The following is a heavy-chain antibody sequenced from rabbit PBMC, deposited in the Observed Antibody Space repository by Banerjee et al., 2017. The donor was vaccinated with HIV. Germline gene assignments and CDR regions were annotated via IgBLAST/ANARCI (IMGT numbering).Heavy chain of an antibody. CDR3: ARGAYSGVDATYAYTYFPL. D-gene: IGHD6-1*01. V-gene: IGHV1S45*01. J-gene: IGHJ4*01. Sequence: EESGGGLVQPEGSLTLTCTASGFSFSGSFWICWVRQAPGEGLEWIACIYAGSSGTTYYASWAKGRFTISKTSSTTVTLQMTSLTAADTATYFCARGAYSGVDATYAYTYFPLWGQGTLVTVS. CDR2: IYAGSSGTT. CDR1: GFSFSGSFW.